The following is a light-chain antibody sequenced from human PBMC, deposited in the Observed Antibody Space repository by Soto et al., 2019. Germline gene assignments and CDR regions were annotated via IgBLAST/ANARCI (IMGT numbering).Light chain of an antibody. J-gene: IGKJ3*01. CDR1: QSVSSY. CDR2: DAS. V-gene: IGKV3-11*01. CDR3: QQRSNWHPIFT. Sequence: EIVLTQSPATLSLSPGERATLSCRASQSVSSYLAWYQQKPGQAPRLLIYDASNRATGIPARFSGSGSGTDFTLTISSLEPEDLAVYYCQQRSNWHPIFTLGPGPKVDIK.